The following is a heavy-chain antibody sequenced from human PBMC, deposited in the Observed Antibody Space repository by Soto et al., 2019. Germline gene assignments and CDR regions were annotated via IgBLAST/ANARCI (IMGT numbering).Heavy chain of an antibody. D-gene: IGHD6-6*01. CDR2: IYWDDDK. J-gene: IGHJ5*02. Sequence: GSGPTLVNPTQPLTLTCTFSGFSLSTGGVGVGWIRQPPGKALEWLALIYWDDDKRYSPSLKSRLTITKDTSKNQVVLTMTNMDPVDTATYYCARVAPDLAARILWFDPWGQGTLVTVSS. CDR1: GFSLSTGGVG. V-gene: IGHV2-5*02. CDR3: ARVAPDLAARILWFDP.